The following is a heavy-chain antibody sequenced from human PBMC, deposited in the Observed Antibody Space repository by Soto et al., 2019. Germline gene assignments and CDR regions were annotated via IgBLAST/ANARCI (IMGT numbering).Heavy chain of an antibody. Sequence: QVQLVESGGGVVQPGRSLRLSCAASGFTFSSYAMHWVRQAPGKGLEWVAVISYDGSNKYYADSVKGRFTISRDNSKHTLYLQMSSLRAEDTAVYYCARSGGSFAIDYWGQGTLVTVSS. D-gene: IGHD2-15*01. CDR1: GFTFSSYA. CDR3: ARSGGSFAIDY. CDR2: ISYDGSNK. J-gene: IGHJ4*02. V-gene: IGHV3-30-3*01.